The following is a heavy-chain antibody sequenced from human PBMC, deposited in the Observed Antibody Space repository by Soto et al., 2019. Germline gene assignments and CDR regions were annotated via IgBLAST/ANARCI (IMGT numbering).Heavy chain of an antibody. CDR3: AKESHSSSWYSRQADP. D-gene: IGHD6-13*01. Sequence: GGSLRLSCAASGFTFSSYAMSWVRQAPGKGLEWVSAISGSGGSTYYADSVKGRFTISRDNSKNTLYLQMNSLRAEDTAVYYCAKESHSSSWYSRQADPWGQGTLVTVSS. J-gene: IGHJ5*02. CDR1: GFTFSSYA. CDR2: ISGSGGST. V-gene: IGHV3-23*01.